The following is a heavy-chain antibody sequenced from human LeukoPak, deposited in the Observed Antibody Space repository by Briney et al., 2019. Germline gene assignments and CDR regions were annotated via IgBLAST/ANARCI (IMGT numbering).Heavy chain of an antibody. V-gene: IGHV1-18*04. D-gene: IGHD3-22*01. CDR2: ISAYNGNT. CDR3: ARGDYYDSSGYNDY. CDR1: GYTFTSYY. Sequence: ASVKVSCKASGYTFTSYYMHWVRQAPGQGLEWMGWISAYNGNTNYAQKLQGRVTMTTDTSTSTAYMELRSLRSDDTAVYYCARGDYYDSSGYNDYWGQGTLVTVSS. J-gene: IGHJ4*02.